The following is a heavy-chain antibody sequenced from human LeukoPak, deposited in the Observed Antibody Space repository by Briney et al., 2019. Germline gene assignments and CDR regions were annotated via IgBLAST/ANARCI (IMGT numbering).Heavy chain of an antibody. CDR2: INHSGST. J-gene: IGHJ4*02. D-gene: IGHD3-16*02. V-gene: IGHV4-34*01. Sequence: SETLSPTCAVYGGSFSGYYWSWIRQPPGKGLEWIGEINHSGSTNYNPSLKSRVTISVDTSKNQFSLKLSSVTAADTAVYYCARRYDYVWGSYRYTFDYWGQGTLVTVSS. CDR1: GGSFSGYY. CDR3: ARRYDYVWGSYRYTFDY.